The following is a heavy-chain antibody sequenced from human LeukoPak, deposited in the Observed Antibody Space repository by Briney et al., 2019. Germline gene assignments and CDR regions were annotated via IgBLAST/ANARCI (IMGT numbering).Heavy chain of an antibody. V-gene: IGHV4-39*07. D-gene: IGHD1-1*01. CDR1: GGSMSSRTYY. J-gene: IGHJ4*02. Sequence: SETLSLTCTVSGGSMSSRTYYWGWIRQPPGKGLELIGSKYYSGNSYYNPSLKSRVSISVDTSKNQFSLKLNSVTAADTAVYYCASQLGGKTLQWGQGRHVTVSS. CDR3: ASQLGGKTLQ. CDR2: KYYSGNS.